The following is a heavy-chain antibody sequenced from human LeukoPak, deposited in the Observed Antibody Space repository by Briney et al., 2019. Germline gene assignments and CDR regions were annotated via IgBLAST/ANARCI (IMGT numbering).Heavy chain of an antibody. CDR2: IYYSGSA. Sequence: SETLSLTCTVSGGSISSHYWSWIRQPPGKGLVWIGYIYYSGSANYNPSLKSRVTISVDTSKNQFSLKLSSVTAADTAVYYCARVPYYGYYFDYWGQGTLVTVSS. V-gene: IGHV4-59*11. CDR1: GGSISSHY. J-gene: IGHJ4*02. D-gene: IGHD3-10*01. CDR3: ARVPYYGYYFDY.